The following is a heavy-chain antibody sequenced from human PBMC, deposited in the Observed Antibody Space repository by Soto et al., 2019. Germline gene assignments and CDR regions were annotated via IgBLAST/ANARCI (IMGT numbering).Heavy chain of an antibody. J-gene: IGHJ6*02. CDR1: GGSISISSYY. CDR3: ARTYYDILTGYADYYYGMDV. V-gene: IGHV4-39*01. D-gene: IGHD3-9*01. Sequence: SETVALTCTVSGGSISISSYYWGWILQPPGKGLEWIGSIYYSGSTYYNPSLKSRVTISVDTSKNQFSLKLSSVTAADTAVYYCARTYYDILTGYADYYYGMDVWGQGTTVTVSS. CDR2: IYYSGST.